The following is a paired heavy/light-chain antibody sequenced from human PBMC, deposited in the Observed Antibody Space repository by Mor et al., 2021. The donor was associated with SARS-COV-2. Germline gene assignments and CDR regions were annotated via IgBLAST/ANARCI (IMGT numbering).Light chain of an antibody. CDR1: KLGDKY. Sequence: SYELTQPPSVSVSPGQTASITCSGDKLGDKYACWYQQKPGQSPVLVIYQDSKRPSGIPERFSGSNSGNTATLTISGTQAMDEADYYCQAWDSSYVVFGGGTKLTVL. J-gene: IGLJ2*01. V-gene: IGLV3-1*01. CDR2: QDS. CDR3: QAWDSSYVV.
Heavy chain of an antibody. V-gene: IGHV4-59*01. CDR3: ARVESGYCSSTSCYTRLHYYYGMDV. Sequence: QVQLQESGPGLVKPSETLSLTCTVSGGSISSYYWSWIRQPPGKGLEWIGYIYYSGSTNYNPSLKSRVTISVDTSKNQFSLKLSSVTAADTAVYYCARVESGYCSSTSCYTRLHYYYGMDVWGQGTTVTVSS. CDR2: IYYSGST. J-gene: IGHJ6*02. CDR1: GGSISSYY. D-gene: IGHD2-2*02.